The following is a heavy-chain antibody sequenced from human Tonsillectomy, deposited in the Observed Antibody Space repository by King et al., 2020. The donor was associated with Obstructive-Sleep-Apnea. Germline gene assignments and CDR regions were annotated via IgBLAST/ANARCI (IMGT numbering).Heavy chain of an antibody. Sequence: QLVQSGGGLVQPGGSLRLSCAASGFTFSTYWMTWVRPAPGKGLEWVANIKKDGSEKYYVDSVKGRFTISRDNAKNSLYLQMNSLRADDTAVYYCARHRLQFFDYWGQGTLVTVSS. V-gene: IGHV3-7*03. CDR1: GFTFSTYW. CDR3: ARHRLQFFDY. CDR2: IKKDGSEK. J-gene: IGHJ4*02.